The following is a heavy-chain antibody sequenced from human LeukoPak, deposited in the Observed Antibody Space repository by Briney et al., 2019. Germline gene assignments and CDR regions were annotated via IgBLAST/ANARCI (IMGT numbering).Heavy chain of an antibody. CDR2: IYYSGST. Sequence: SETLSPTCTVSGGSISSGGYYWSWIRQHPGKGLEWIGSIYYSGSTNYNPSLQGRVTISLDTSRNQFSLKLSSVTAADTAVYYCASGDNDPLFDYWGQGTLVTVSS. CDR1: GGSISSGGYY. CDR3: ASGDNDPLFDY. J-gene: IGHJ4*02. D-gene: IGHD1-1*01. V-gene: IGHV4-31*03.